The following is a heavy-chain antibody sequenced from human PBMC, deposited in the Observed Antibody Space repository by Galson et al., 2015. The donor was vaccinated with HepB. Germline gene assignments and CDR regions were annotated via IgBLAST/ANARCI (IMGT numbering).Heavy chain of an antibody. J-gene: IGHJ4*02. CDR1: GFTFSTYS. Sequence: SLRLSCAASGFTFSTYSMSWVRQAPGKGLEWFSYISSTSGTIHYADSVKGRFTISRDNAKNSLYLEMNSLRAEDTAVYYCARGGQVVPATNFDYWGQGTLVTVSS. V-gene: IGHV3-48*01. D-gene: IGHD6-6*01. CDR3: ARGGQVVPATNFDY. CDR2: ISSTSGTI.